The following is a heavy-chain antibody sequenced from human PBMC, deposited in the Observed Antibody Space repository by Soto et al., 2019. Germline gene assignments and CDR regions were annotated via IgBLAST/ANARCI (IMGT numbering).Heavy chain of an antibody. CDR1: GFTFSSYA. CDR3: ARDFYADYYDSSGYSY. D-gene: IGHD3-22*01. V-gene: IGHV3-30-3*01. J-gene: IGHJ4*02. CDR2: ISYDGSNK. Sequence: PGGSLRLSCAASGFTFSSYAMHWVRQAPGKGLEWVAVISYDGSNKYYADSVKGRFTISRDNSKNTLYLQMNSLRAEDTAVYYCARDFYADYYDSSGYSYWGQGTLVTVSS.